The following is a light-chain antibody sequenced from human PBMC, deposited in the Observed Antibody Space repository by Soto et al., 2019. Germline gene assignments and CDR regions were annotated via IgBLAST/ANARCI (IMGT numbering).Light chain of an antibody. CDR3: QQYNNWPPYT. Sequence: EIVMTQSPATLSVSPGERATLSCRASQSVSSNLAWYQQKPGQAPRLLIYGASIRATGIPARFSGSGSGTEFTLTISSLQSEAFAVYYCQQYNNWPPYTFGQGTKLEIK. CDR1: QSVSSN. V-gene: IGKV3-15*01. J-gene: IGKJ2*01. CDR2: GAS.